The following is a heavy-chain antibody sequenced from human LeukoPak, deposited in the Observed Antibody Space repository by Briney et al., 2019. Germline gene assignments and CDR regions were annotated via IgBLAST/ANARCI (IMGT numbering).Heavy chain of an antibody. CDR2: INHSGST. V-gene: IGHV4-34*01. D-gene: IGHD6-13*01. J-gene: IGHJ4*02. CDR3: ARRVGIAAPYY. Sequence: PSETLSLTCAVYGGSFSGYYWSWIRQPPGKGLEWIGEINHSGSTNYNPSLKSRVTISVDTSKNQFSLKLSSVTAADTAVYYCARRVGIAAPYYWGQGTLVTVSS. CDR1: GGSFSGYY.